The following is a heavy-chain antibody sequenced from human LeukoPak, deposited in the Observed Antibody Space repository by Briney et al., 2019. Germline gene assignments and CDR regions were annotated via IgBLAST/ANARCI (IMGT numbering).Heavy chain of an antibody. Sequence: PGGSLRLSCAASGFTVSSNYMSWVRQAPGKGLEWVSVIYSDGSTYYADSVKGRFTISRDNSKNTLYLQMNSLRAEDTAVYYCARDGLDSSGPVAFDIWGQGTMVTVSS. V-gene: IGHV3-66*01. D-gene: IGHD3-22*01. CDR1: GFTVSSNY. CDR2: IYSDGST. CDR3: ARDGLDSSGPVAFDI. J-gene: IGHJ3*02.